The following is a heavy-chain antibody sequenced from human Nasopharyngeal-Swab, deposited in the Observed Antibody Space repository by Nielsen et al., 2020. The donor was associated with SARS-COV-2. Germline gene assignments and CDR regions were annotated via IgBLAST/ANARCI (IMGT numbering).Heavy chain of an antibody. CDR1: GFTFTDYY. J-gene: IGHJ4*02. CDR3: AKARRTDTYGYECFDS. V-gene: IGHV3-11*01. Sequence: GGSLRLSCAASGFTFTDYYMTWIRQAPGKGLEWISYISSTGNRRYYADSVKGRFTISRDNAENSLYLQMNSLRAEDTALYYCAKARRTDTYGYECFDSWGQGTLVTVSS. CDR2: ISSTGNRR. D-gene: IGHD5-18*01.